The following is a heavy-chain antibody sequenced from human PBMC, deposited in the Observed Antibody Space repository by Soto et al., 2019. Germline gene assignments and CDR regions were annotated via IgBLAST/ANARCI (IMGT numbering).Heavy chain of an antibody. J-gene: IGHJ5*02. CDR2: ISGSGGST. CDR1: GFTFSSYA. V-gene: IGHV3-23*01. CDR3: AKDFSGGWYWFDP. D-gene: IGHD6-19*01. Sequence: LRLSCAASGFTFSSYAMSWVRQAPGKGLEWVSAISGSGGSTYCADSVKGRFTISRDNSKNTLYLQMNSLRAEDTAVYYCAKDFSGGWYWFDPWGQGTLVTVSS.